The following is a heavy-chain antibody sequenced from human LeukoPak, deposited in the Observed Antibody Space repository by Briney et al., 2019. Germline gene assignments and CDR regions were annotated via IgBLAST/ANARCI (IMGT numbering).Heavy chain of an antibody. Sequence: SVKVSCKASGGTFSSYAIGWVRQAPGHGLEWMGGIIPIFGTANYAQKFQGRVTITADKSTSTAYMELSSLRSEDTAVYYCARITAPYSSGWYIMYYWGQGTLVTVSS. J-gene: IGHJ4*02. V-gene: IGHV1-69*06. D-gene: IGHD6-19*01. CDR3: ARITAPYSSGWYIMYY. CDR2: IIPIFGTA. CDR1: GGTFSSYA.